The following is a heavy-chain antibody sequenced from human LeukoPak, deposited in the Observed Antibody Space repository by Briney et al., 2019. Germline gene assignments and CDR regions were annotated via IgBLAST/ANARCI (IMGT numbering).Heavy chain of an antibody. CDR2: INHSGST. V-gene: IGHV4-34*01. Sequence: SETLSLTCAVYGGSFSGYYWSWIRQPPGKGLEWIGEINHSGSTNYNPSLKSRVTISVDTSKNQFSLKLSSVTAADTAVYYCARGRATMVRGVIISPVFDYWAREPWSPSPQ. CDR1: GGSFSGYY. D-gene: IGHD3-10*01. J-gene: IGHJ4*02. CDR3: ARGRATMVRGVIISPVFDY.